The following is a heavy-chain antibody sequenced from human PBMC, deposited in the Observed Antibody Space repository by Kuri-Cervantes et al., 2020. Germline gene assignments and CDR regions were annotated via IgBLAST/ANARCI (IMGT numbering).Heavy chain of an antibody. Sequence: ETLSPTCVVYGGSLAVYYSSWNRPHPGKGLEWIGYTYYSGSTYNNPSLKSRVTISVDTSKNQFTLKLTSVTAADTAVYYCARDKPRYGSGSYYNVRVNNWCDPWGQGTLVTVSS. CDR3: ARDKPRYGSGSYYNVRVNNWCDP. CDR1: GGSLAVYY. D-gene: IGHD3-10*01. J-gene: IGHJ5*02. V-gene: IGHV4-34*01. CDR2: TYYSGST.